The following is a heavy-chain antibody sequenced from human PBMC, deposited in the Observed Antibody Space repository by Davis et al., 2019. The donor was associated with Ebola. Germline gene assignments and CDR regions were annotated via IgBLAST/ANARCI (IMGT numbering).Heavy chain of an antibody. V-gene: IGHV4-59*08. CDR1: GGSINSYY. Sequence: PSETLSLTCSVFGGSINSYYWTWIRQPPGKGLEWVGHIHYTGTTNYNPSLKSRVTISVDTSKNQFSLKLSSVTAADTAVYYCARSLESYGDLDYWGQGTLVTVSS. J-gene: IGHJ4*02. CDR3: ARSLESYGDLDY. CDR2: IHYTGTT. D-gene: IGHD4-17*01.